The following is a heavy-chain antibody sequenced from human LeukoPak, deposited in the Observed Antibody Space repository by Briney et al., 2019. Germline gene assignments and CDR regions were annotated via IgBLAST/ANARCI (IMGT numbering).Heavy chain of an antibody. CDR2: TYYRSKWFN. Sequence: SQTLSLTCAISGDSVSSKSAAWNWIRQSPSRGLEWLGRTYYRSKWFNEYAVPVKTRISINPDTSKNQVSLQLNSVTPEDTAVYYCARGGSQWLLPHFDFWGQGILVTVSS. D-gene: IGHD6-19*01. CDR3: ARGGSQWLLPHFDF. CDR1: GDSVSSKSAA. V-gene: IGHV6-1*01. J-gene: IGHJ4*02.